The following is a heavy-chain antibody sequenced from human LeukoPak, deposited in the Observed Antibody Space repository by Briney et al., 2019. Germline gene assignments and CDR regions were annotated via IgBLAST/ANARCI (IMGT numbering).Heavy chain of an antibody. CDR2: ISGSGGST. CDR3: AKARYGHYLDY. Sequence: GGSLRLSCAVSGFTFTSYAMSWVRQAPGKGLEWVSGISGSGGSTYYADSVKGRFTISRDNSKNTLYLQMNSLRAEDTAVYYCAKARYGHYLDYWGQGTQVTVSS. J-gene: IGHJ4*02. V-gene: IGHV3-23*01. D-gene: IGHD1-1*01. CDR1: GFTFTSYA.